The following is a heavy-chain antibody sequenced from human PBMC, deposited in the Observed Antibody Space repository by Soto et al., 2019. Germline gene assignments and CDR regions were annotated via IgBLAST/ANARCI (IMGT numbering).Heavy chain of an antibody. CDR3: ARVPPNYYDSSGYHYVADAFDI. Sequence: SVKVSCKASGGTFSSYTISWVRQAPGQGLEWMGRIIPILGIANYAQKFQGRVTITADKFTSTAYMELSSLRSEDTAVYYCARVPPNYYDSSGYHYVADAFDISGQTTIGTVSS. V-gene: IGHV1-69*02. J-gene: IGHJ3*02. CDR1: GGTFSSYT. CDR2: IIPILGIA. D-gene: IGHD3-22*01.